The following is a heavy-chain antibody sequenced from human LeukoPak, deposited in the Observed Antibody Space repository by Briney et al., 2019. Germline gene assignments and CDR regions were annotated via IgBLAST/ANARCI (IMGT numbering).Heavy chain of an antibody. J-gene: IGHJ4*02. D-gene: IGHD6-13*01. Sequence: SETLSLTCTVSGGSISSSSYYWGWIRQPPGKGLEWIGSIYYSGSTYYNPSLKSRVTISVDTSKNQFSLKLSSVTAADTAVYYCAREIAAAGTRRQYYFDYWGQGTLVTVSS. V-gene: IGHV4-39*07. CDR2: IYYSGST. CDR3: AREIAAAGTRRQYYFDY. CDR1: GGSISSSSYY.